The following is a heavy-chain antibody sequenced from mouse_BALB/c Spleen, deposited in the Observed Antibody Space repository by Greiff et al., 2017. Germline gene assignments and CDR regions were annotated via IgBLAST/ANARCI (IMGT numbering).Heavy chain of an antibody. CDR1: GFTFSSFG. Sequence: EVKLVESGGGLVQPGGSRKLSCAASGFTFSSFGMHWVRQAPEKGLEWVAYISSGSSTIYYADTVKGRFTISRDNPKNTLFLQMTSLRSEDTAMYYCARDYYGSSGSWGQGTLVTVSA. D-gene: IGHD1-1*01. J-gene: IGHJ3*02. CDR2: ISSGSSTI. CDR3: ARDYYGSSGS. V-gene: IGHV5-17*02.